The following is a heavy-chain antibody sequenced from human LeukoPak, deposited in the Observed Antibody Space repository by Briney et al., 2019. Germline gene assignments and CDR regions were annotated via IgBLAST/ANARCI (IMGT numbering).Heavy chain of an antibody. CDR2: IYYSGST. CDR1: GGSVSSGDYY. CDR3: ARAALIGKPKIDY. D-gene: IGHD3-22*01. J-gene: IGHJ4*02. Sequence: SETLSLTCTVSGGSVSSGDYYWSWIRQPPGKGLEWIGYIYYSGSTYYNPSLKSRVTISVDTSENHFSLKLSSVTAADTAVYYCARAALIGKPKIDYWGQGALVTVSS. V-gene: IGHV4-30-4*01.